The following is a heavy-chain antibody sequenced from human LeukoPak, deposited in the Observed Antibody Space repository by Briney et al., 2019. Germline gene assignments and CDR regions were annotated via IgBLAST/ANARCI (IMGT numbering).Heavy chain of an antibody. CDR1: GGSFSGYY. D-gene: IGHD6-19*01. CDR2: IYYSGST. J-gene: IGHJ4*02. CDR3: ARLPYSSGRKYYFDY. Sequence: PSETLSLTCAVYGGSFSGYYWSWIRQPPGKGLEWIGYIYYSGSTNYNPSLKSRVTISVDTSKNQFSLKLSSVTAADTAVYYCARLPYSSGRKYYFDYWGQGTLVTVSS. V-gene: IGHV4-59*08.